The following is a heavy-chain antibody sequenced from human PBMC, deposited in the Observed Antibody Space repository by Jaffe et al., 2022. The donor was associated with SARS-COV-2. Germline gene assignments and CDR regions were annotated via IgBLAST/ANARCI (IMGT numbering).Heavy chain of an antibody. CDR2: ISGSGDIT. V-gene: IGHV3-23*01. J-gene: IGHJ4*02. D-gene: IGHD1-26*01. Sequence: EVQVLESGGGLVQPGGSLRLSCAASGFTFSSYTMGWVRQAPGKGLEWVSLISGSGDITYYADSVKGRFTISRDNSKNTLYLQMNSLRVEDTAAHYCAKAEYSGSFAIDYWGQGTLVTVSS. CDR3: AKAEYSGSFAIDY. CDR1: GFTFSSYT.